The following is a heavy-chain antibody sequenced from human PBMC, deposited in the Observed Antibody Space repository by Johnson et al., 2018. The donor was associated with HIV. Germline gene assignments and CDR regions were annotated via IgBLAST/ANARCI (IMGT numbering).Heavy chain of an antibody. D-gene: IGHD5-12*01. J-gene: IGHJ3*02. CDR2: IWYDGSNK. Sequence: QVQLVESGGGVVQPGRSLRLSCAASGFTFSSYGMHWVRQAPGKGLEWVAVIWYDGSNKYYADSVKGRFTISRDDSKNTLYLQMNSLTAEDTAVYYCAKVDDLATMIVGDAFDIWGQGTMVTVSS. CDR3: AKVDDLATMIVGDAFDI. CDR1: GFTFSSYG. V-gene: IGHV3-33*06.